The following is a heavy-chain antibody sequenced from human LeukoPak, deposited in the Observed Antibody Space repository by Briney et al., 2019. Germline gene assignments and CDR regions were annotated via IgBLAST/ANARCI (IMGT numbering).Heavy chain of an antibody. V-gene: IGHV3-30*18. Sequence: GGSLRLSCAASGFIFSSHAMHWVRQAPGKGLEWVAVISYAGDDGSNIYYADSVKGRFTISRDNSKSTLYLQMNSLRAEDTAVYYCAKTGETIAAAGSFDYWGQGTLVTVSS. CDR3: AKTGETIAAAGSFDY. CDR1: GFIFSSHA. D-gene: IGHD6-13*01. CDR2: ISYAGDDGSNI. J-gene: IGHJ4*02.